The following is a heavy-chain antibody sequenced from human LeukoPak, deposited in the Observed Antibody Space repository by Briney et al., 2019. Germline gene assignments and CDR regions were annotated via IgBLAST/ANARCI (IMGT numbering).Heavy chain of an antibody. D-gene: IGHD6-19*01. CDR1: GFTFSSYS. V-gene: IGHV3-21*01. Sequence: GGSLRLSCAASGFTFSSYSMNWVRQAPGQGLEWVSSISSSSSYIYYADSVKGRFTISRDNAKNSLYLQMNSLRAEDTAVYYCARAPIAVAYYFDYWGQGTLVTVSS. CDR3: ARAPIAVAYYFDY. CDR2: ISSSSSYI. J-gene: IGHJ4*02.